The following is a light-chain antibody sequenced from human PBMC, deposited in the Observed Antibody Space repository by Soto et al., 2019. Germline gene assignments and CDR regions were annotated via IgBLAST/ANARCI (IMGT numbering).Light chain of an antibody. CDR2: YKSDSDK. CDR1: SGINVGTYR. V-gene: IGLV5-45*03. J-gene: IGLJ1*01. CDR3: VIWHNSAYV. Sequence: QLVLTQPSSLSASPGASASLTCTLRSGINVGTYRIYWYQQKPGSPPQYLLRYKSDSDKQQGSGVPSRFSGSKDASANAGILLISGLQSEDEADYYCVIWHNSAYVFGNGTKVTVL.